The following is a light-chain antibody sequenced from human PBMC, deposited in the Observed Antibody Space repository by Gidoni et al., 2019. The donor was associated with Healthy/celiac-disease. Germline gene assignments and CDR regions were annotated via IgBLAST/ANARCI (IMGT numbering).Light chain of an antibody. CDR2: DTS. V-gene: IGKV3-11*01. CDR1: QSVSSY. J-gene: IGKJ3*01. CDR3: QLRSNWPLT. Sequence: IVLTQSPATLSLSPGERATLSCRASQSVSSYLAWYKQKPGPAPSLLIDDTSNRATGIPARFSGSGSGTDFTLTISSLEPEDFAVYYCQLRSNWPLTFXPXTKVDIK.